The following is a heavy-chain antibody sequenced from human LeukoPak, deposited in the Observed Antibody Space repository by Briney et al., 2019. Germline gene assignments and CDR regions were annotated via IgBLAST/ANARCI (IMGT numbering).Heavy chain of an antibody. D-gene: IGHD4-17*01. CDR3: AKDLYSTVTRPETPDYYYYGMDV. CDR2: ISWNSGSI. V-gene: IGHV3-9*01. Sequence: PGRSLRLSCATSGFTFDDYAMHWVRQAPGKGLEWVPGISWNSGSIGYADSVKGRFTISRDNAKNSLYLQMNSLRAEDTALYYCAKDLYSTVTRPETPDYYYYGMDVWGQGTTVTVSS. J-gene: IGHJ6*02. CDR1: GFTFDDYA.